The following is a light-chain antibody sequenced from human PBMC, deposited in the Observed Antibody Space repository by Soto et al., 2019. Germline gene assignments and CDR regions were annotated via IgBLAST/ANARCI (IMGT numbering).Light chain of an antibody. CDR2: AAS. V-gene: IGKV3-15*01. J-gene: IGKJ5*01. CDR3: QQYNAWNLIW. CDR1: QSISTK. Sequence: EIVMTQSPATLSVSPGERATLSCRASQSISTKVGWYQQRPGQAPRLLIYAASTRATGIPARFSGSGSGTEFTLTISSLDSEDSAVYYWQQYNAWNLIWFGQGTRLEIK.